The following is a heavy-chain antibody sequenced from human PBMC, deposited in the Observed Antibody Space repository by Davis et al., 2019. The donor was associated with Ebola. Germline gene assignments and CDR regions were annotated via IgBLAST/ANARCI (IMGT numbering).Heavy chain of an antibody. CDR1: GFTFYRYE. CDR3: ARDAFSLSRYDTEDH. V-gene: IGHV3-48*03. J-gene: IGHJ4*02. Sequence: GGSLGLSCAASGFTFYRYEMNWVRQAPGKGLEWVSYISGSATSTFYADSVKGRFTISRDNARDSLYLQMDSLRVEDTAIYYCARDAFSLSRYDTEDHWGQGTLVTVSS. D-gene: IGHD3-9*01. CDR2: ISGSATST.